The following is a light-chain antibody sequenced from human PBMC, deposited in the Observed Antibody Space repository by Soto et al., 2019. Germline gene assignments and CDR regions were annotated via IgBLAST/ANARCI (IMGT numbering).Light chain of an antibody. V-gene: IGLV1-44*01. CDR2: GNN. CDR3: AAWDGSLNNVL. Sequence: QSLLTQPPSACGTPGQRWTLSCSGSGSSIGTNTVNWYRQLPGTAPKLLVSGNNQRPSGVPDRLSGSKSGTSASLGISGFQSEDEAEYYCAAWDGSLNNVLFGGGTQLTV. J-gene: IGLJ2*01. CDR1: GSSIGTNT.